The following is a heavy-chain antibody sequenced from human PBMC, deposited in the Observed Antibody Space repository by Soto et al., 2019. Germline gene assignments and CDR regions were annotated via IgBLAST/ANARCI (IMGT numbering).Heavy chain of an antibody. D-gene: IGHD3-22*01. CDR3: AKCGYYYGSSGYYKLSAFDI. Sequence: GGSLRLSCAASGFTFSSYWMSWVRQAPGKGLEWVANIKQDGSEKYYVDSVKGRFTISRDNAKNSLYLQMNSLRAEDTAVYYCAKCGYYYGSSGYYKLSAFDIWGQGTMVTVSS. V-gene: IGHV3-7*03. CDR1: GFTFSSYW. CDR2: IKQDGSEK. J-gene: IGHJ3*02.